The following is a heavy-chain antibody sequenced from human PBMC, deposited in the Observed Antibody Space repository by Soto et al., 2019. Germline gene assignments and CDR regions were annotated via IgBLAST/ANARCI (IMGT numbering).Heavy chain of an antibody. CDR1: GGSISSGGYY. Sequence: QVQLQESGPGLVKPSQTLSLTCTVSGGSISSGGYYWSWIRQHPGKGLEWIGFIYNSGSAYYNPSLKSRLTISVDSSRNQFSLNLTSVTAADTAVYYCARDNGDYADYWGQGTLVTVSS. J-gene: IGHJ4*02. D-gene: IGHD4-17*01. CDR3: ARDNGDYADY. V-gene: IGHV4-31*03. CDR2: IYNSGSA.